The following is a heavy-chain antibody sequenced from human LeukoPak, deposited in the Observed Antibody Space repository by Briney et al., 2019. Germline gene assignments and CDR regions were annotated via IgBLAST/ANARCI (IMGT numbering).Heavy chain of an antibody. CDR1: GFTFSSYE. V-gene: IGHV3-48*03. J-gene: IGHJ4*02. CDR3: ARDGSGWYDY. Sequence: GGSLRLSCAASGFTFSSYEMNWVRQAPGKGLEWVSYISSRGSTIYSADSVKGRFTISRDNAKNSLYLQMNSLRAEDTAVYYCARDGSGWYDYWGQGIPVTVSS. D-gene: IGHD6-19*01. CDR2: ISSRGSTI.